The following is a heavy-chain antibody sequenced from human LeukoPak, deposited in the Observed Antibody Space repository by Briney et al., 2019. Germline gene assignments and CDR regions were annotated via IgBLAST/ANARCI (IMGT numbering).Heavy chain of an antibody. J-gene: IGHJ4*02. D-gene: IGHD3-3*01. CDR3: ARGGTFGVDISDY. V-gene: IGHV3-21*01. CDR2: ISSSSRNT. Sequence: GGSLRLSCAVSGFTFSTYSMTWFRQAPGKGLEGVSSISSSSRNTYYADSVKGRFTISRDNAKNSLYLQMNSLRAEDTAVYYCARGGTFGVDISDYWGQGTLVTVSS. CDR1: GFTFSTYS.